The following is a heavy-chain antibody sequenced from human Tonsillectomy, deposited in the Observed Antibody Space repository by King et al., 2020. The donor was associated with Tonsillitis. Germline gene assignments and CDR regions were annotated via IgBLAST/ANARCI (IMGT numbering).Heavy chain of an antibody. Sequence: VQLVESGGGLIQPGGSLRLSCAASWFTVSNNYMSWVRQAPGKGLEWGSFFVSNYITNYADSVKGRFHISRDNSKNTLYLQMNSLRAEDTAVYYCATRSIPYYYYAMDVWGQGTTVTVSS. CDR2: FVSNYIT. CDR1: WFTVSNNY. J-gene: IGHJ6*02. V-gene: IGHV3-53*01. CDR3: ATRSIPYYYYAMDV.